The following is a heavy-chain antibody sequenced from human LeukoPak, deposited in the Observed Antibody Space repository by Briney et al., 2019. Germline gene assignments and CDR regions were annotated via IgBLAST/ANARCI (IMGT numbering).Heavy chain of an antibody. V-gene: IGHV3-66*01. CDR3: ARDLGFGELGTDYYYGMDV. CDR1: GFTFDGYG. CDR2: IYSGGST. D-gene: IGHD3-10*01. Sequence: PGGSLRLSCAASGFTFDGYGGSWVRQAPGKGLEWISVIYSGGSTYYADSVKGRFTISRDNSKNTLYLQMNSLRAEDTAVYYCARDLGFGELGTDYYYGMDVWGQGTTVTVSS. J-gene: IGHJ6*02.